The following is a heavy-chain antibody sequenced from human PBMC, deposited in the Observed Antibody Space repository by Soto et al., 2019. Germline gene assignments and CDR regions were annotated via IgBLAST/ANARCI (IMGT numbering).Heavy chain of an antibody. CDR2: ISAGGDTT. CDR1: GFTFSTYA. V-gene: IGHV3-23*01. Sequence: ESGGGLVQPGGSLRLSCTASGFTFSTYAMSWVRQAPGEGLEWVSSISAGGDTTYYADSAKGRFTISRDNSKNTLWLQMNSVRAEDTALFYCAKGRLAYSSSPFDYSGQGTLVTVSS. J-gene: IGHJ4*02. D-gene: IGHD6-6*01. CDR3: AKGRLAYSSSPFDY.